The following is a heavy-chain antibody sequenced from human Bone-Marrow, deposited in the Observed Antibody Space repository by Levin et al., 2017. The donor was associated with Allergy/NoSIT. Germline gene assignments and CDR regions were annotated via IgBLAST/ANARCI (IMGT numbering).Heavy chain of an antibody. D-gene: IGHD2-8*02. V-gene: IGHV3-48*03. J-gene: IGHJ6*02. Sequence: PGGSLRLSCAASGFNLSSFEMNWVRQAPGRGLEWVAFISANSSTIYHGDSVKGRIAISRDNAKNSLYLQMNSLRAGDTAIYYCAREKVDCSVGVCYSDGLDVWGQGTTVTVSS. CDR3: AREKVDCSVGVCYSDGLDV. CDR2: ISANSSTI. CDR1: GFNLSSFE.